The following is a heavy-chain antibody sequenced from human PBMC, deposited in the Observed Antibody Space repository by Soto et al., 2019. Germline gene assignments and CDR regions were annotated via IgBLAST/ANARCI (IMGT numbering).Heavy chain of an antibody. CDR1: GYTFTGYY. CDR3: ASSRREGLYESYYFDY. D-gene: IGHD3-22*01. J-gene: IGHJ4*02. V-gene: IGHV1-2*04. Sequence: ASVKVSCKASGYTFTGYYMHWVRQAPGQGLEWMGWINPNSGGTNYAQKFQGWVTMTRDTSISTAYMELSRLRSDDTAVYYCASSRREGLYESYYFDYWGQGTLVTVSS. CDR2: INPNSGGT.